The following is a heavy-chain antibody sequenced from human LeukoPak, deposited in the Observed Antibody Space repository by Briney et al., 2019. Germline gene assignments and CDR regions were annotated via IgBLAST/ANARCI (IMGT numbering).Heavy chain of an antibody. D-gene: IGHD5-24*01. V-gene: IGHV3-21*01. Sequence: GGSLRLSCAASGFTFSSYSMNWVRQAPGKGLEWVSSISSSSSYIYYADSVEGRFTISRDNAKNSLYLQMNSLRAEDTAVYYCARATIPRLDYWGQGTLVTVSS. CDR3: ARATIPRLDY. CDR1: GFTFSSYS. CDR2: ISSSSSYI. J-gene: IGHJ4*02.